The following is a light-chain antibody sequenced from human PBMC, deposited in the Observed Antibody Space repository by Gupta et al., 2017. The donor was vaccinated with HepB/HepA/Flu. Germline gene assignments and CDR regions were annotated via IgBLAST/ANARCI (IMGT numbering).Light chain of an antibody. Sequence: QSVVTQPPSASGTPGERATISCSGRNSNVGSHNVKWFQQLPGRAPKLLIDNTNQRPSGVPDRFSGSKSGTSASLAISGLQSEDEADYFCGTWDNSLNAFVFGTVTKVTVL. CDR3: GTWDNSLNAFV. CDR1: NSNVGSHN. V-gene: IGLV1-44*01. CDR2: NTN. J-gene: IGLJ1*01.